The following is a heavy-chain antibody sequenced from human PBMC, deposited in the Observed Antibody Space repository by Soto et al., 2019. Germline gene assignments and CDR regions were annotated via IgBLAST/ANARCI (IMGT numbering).Heavy chain of an antibody. J-gene: IGHJ4*02. D-gene: IGHD4-17*01. CDR2: ISWDSGSI. CDR3: AKTYGDYYFDY. V-gene: IGHV3-9*01. CDR1: GFTFDDYA. Sequence: GGSLRLSCAASGFTFDDYAMHWVRQAPGKGLEWVSGISWDSGSIGYADSVKGRFTISRDNAKNSLYLQMNSLRAEDTALYYCAKTYGDYYFDYRGQGTLVTVSS.